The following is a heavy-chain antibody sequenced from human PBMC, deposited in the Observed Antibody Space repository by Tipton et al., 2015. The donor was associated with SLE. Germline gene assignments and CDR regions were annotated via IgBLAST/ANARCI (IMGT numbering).Heavy chain of an antibody. D-gene: IGHD2-2*02. CDR2: IYSGGST. V-gene: IGHV3-53*04. J-gene: IGHJ3*02. CDR3: ARGSTSCYTAFDI. CDR1: GFTVSSNY. Sequence: LVQSGGGLVQPGGSLRLSCAASGFTVSSNYMSWVRQAPGKGLEWVSVIYSGGSTYYADSVKGRFTISRDNSKNTLYLQMNSLRAEDTAVYYCARGSTSCYTAFDIWGQGTMVTVSS.